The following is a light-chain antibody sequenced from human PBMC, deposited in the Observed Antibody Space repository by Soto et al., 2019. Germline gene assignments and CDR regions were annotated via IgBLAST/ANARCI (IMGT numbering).Light chain of an antibody. Sequence: IVFTQCAGTLSLSPGERATLSFGASQTVTSNYLAWYQQKPGQAPRLLIFGASIRVAGIPDRFIGSGSGTDFPLTISRLEPEDFAVYYCQQYGSSGTFGQGTKVDIK. CDR2: GAS. V-gene: IGKV3-20*01. J-gene: IGKJ1*01. CDR3: QQYGSSGT. CDR1: QTVTSNY.